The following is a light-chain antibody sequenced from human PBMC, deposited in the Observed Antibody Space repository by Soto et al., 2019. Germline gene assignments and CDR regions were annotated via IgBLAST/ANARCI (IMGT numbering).Light chain of an antibody. CDR3: SSYTSASTLLYL. Sequence: QSVLTQPASVSGSPGQSITISCTGTSSDVGGYNYVSWYQQHPGIAPKLLIYGVTNRPSGVFTRFSGSKSGNTASLTISGLQAEDEADYHCSSYTSASTLLYLFGTGTKVTVL. CDR1: SSDVGGYNY. CDR2: GVT. J-gene: IGLJ1*01. V-gene: IGLV2-14*01.